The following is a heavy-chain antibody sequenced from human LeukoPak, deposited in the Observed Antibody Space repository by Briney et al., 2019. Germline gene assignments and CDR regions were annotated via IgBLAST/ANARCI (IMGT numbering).Heavy chain of an antibody. Sequence: PEGSLRLSCATSGFTFGYYEMNWVRQAPGKGLEWVSYIKSSGSSIYYADSVKGRFTISRDNAKNSLYLQMNSLRAEDTAVYYCARDLNWETYWGQGTLVTVSS. D-gene: IGHD1-1*01. CDR2: IKSSGSSI. J-gene: IGHJ4*02. CDR1: GFTFGYYE. CDR3: ARDLNWETY. V-gene: IGHV3-48*03.